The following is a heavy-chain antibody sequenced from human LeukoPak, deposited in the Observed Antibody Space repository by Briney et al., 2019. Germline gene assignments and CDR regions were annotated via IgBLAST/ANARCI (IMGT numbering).Heavy chain of an antibody. CDR1: GFTFSTYW. V-gene: IGHV3-7*01. Sequence: QPGGSLRLSCAASGFTFSTYWMAWVRQAPGKGLEWVANIKEDESAKHQADSVKGRFTISRDNAQNSVYLQMSSLRGEGTAVYYCARDVGGSLDYWGQGTLVTVSS. CDR3: ARDVGGSLDY. J-gene: IGHJ4*02. D-gene: IGHD1-26*01. CDR2: IKEDESAK.